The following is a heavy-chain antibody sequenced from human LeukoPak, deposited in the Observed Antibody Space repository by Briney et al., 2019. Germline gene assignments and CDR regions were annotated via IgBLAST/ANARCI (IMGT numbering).Heavy chain of an antibody. CDR1: GFTFSSYS. Sequence: GGSLRLSCVVSGFTFSSYSMNWVRQAPGKGLQWVSSISSSSGYIYYADLVKGRFTISRDNAKNSLYLQMNSLRAEDTAVYYCARDPPREGPDHGSGSYGSWGQGTLVTVSS. D-gene: IGHD3-10*01. V-gene: IGHV3-21*01. CDR3: ARDPPREGPDHGSGSYGS. J-gene: IGHJ5*02. CDR2: ISSSSGYI.